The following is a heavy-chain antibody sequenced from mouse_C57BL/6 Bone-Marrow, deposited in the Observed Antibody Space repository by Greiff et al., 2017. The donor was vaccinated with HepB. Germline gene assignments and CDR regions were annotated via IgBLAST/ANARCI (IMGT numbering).Heavy chain of an antibody. Sequence: EVQLQQSGPVLVKPGASVKMSCKASGYTFTDYYMNWVKQSHGKSLEWIGVINPYNGGTSYNQKFKGKATLTVDKSSSTAYMELNSLTSEDSAVYYCARATTVVANWGQGTSVTVSS. D-gene: IGHD1-1*01. V-gene: IGHV1-19*01. CDR2: INPYNGGT. J-gene: IGHJ4*01. CDR3: ARATTVVAN. CDR1: GYTFTDYY.